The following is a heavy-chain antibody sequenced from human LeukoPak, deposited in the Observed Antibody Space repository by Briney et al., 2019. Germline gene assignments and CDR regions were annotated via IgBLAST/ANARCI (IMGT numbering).Heavy chain of an antibody. CDR3: ARLRYSSSWYWFDP. J-gene: IGHJ5*02. D-gene: IGHD6-13*01. CDR2: IIPILGIA. V-gene: IGHV1-69*04. Sequence: ASVKVSCKASGGTFSSYAISWVRQAPGQGLEWMGRIIPILGIANYAQKFQGRVTITTDESTSTAYMELSSLRSEDTAVYYCARLRYSSSWYWFDPWGQGTLVTVSS. CDR1: GGTFSSYA.